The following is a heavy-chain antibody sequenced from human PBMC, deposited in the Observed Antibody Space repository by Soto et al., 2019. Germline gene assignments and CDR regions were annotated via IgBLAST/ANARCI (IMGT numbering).Heavy chain of an antibody. CDR2: FDPEDGET. CDR3: ATDQGHSSGWHPSRVY. CDR1: GYTLTELS. J-gene: IGHJ4*02. Sequence: ASVKVSCKVSGYTLTELSMHWVRQAPGKGLEWMGGFDPEDGETIYAQKFQGRVTMTEDTSTDTAYMELSSLRSEDTAVYYCATDQGHSSGWHPSRVYWGQGTLVTVSS. V-gene: IGHV1-24*01. D-gene: IGHD6-19*01.